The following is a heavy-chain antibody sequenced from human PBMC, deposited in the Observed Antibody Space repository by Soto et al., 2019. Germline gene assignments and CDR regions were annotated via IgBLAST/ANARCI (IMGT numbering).Heavy chain of an antibody. V-gene: IGHV1-8*01. CDR1: GYTFTSYD. D-gene: IGHD3-16*01. CDR3: ARERGDRGGP. CDR2: MNPNSGNT. Sequence: QVQLVQSGAEVKKPGASVKVSCKASGYTFTSYDINWVRQATGQGLEWMGWMNPNSGNTGYAQKFQGRGTMTRNTAVSTADMERGGVWSEDTAVCYCARERGDRGGPGGEGTLVTVCS. J-gene: IGHJ5*02.